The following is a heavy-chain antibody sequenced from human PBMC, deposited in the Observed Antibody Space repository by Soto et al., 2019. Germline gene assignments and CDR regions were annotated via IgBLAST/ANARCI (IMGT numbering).Heavy chain of an antibody. CDR2: ISGNGGIT. CDR3: ARVISSRWPSYYYYGMDV. V-gene: IGHV3-23*01. D-gene: IGHD6-13*01. Sequence: GGSLRLSCAASGFTFSSYAMSWVRQAPGKGLEWVSAISGNGGITYYADSVKGRFTISRDNSKNTLYLQMNSLRAEDTAVYYCARVISSRWPSYYYYGMDVWGQGTTVTVS. CDR1: GFTFSSYA. J-gene: IGHJ6*02.